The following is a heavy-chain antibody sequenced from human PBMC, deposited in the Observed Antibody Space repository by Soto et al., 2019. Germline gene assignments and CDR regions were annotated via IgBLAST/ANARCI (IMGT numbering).Heavy chain of an antibody. D-gene: IGHD2-15*01. J-gene: IGHJ5*02. CDR3: ARCWEDFGPFDP. CDR2: IYYSGST. V-gene: IGHV4-59*01. Sequence: QVKLQESGPGLVKPSETLSLTCTVSGGSISIYYWSRIRQPPGKGLECIGYIYYSGSTNYNPSLKSRSTISVDTTKNQFSLNLSSVTAADTAVYDCARCWEDFGPFDPWGQGTLVTVSS. CDR1: GGSISIYY.